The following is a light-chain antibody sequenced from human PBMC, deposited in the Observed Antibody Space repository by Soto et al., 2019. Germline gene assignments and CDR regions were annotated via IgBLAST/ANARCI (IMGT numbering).Light chain of an antibody. CDR2: KAS. CDR3: QHYNSYSEA. J-gene: IGKJ1*01. V-gene: IGKV1-5*03. CDR1: QNIDTY. Sequence: DIQMTQSPSSLSASFGDRVTLTCRASQNIDTYLNWYQQKPGTAPKLLIYKASTLKSGVPSRFSGSGSGTEFTLTISSLQPDDFATYYCQHYNSYSEAFGQGTKVELK.